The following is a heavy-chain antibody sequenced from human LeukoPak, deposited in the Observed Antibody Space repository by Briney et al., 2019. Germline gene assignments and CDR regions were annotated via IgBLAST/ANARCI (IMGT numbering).Heavy chain of an antibody. V-gene: IGHV1-18*01. Sequence: ASVKVSCKASGYTFTSYGISWVRQAPGQGLEWMGWISAYNGNTNYAQKLQDRVTMTTDTSTSTAYMELRSLRSDDTAVYYCARVRSYSSSPYYFDYWGQGTLVTVSS. CDR3: ARVRSYSSSPYYFDY. CDR2: ISAYNGNT. J-gene: IGHJ4*02. D-gene: IGHD6-6*01. CDR1: GYTFTSYG.